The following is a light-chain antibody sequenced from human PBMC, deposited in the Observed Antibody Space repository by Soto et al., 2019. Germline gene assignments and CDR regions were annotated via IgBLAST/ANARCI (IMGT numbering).Light chain of an antibody. J-gene: IGKJ4*01. V-gene: IGKV3-20*01. CDR3: QQFSSYPLT. CDR1: QTVRNNY. CDR2: VAS. Sequence: EFVLTQSPGTLSLSPGERATLSCRASQTVRNNYLAWYQQKPGQAPRLLIYVASSRATGIPDRFSGGGSGTDFTLSISRLEPEDVAVYYCQQFSSYPLTFGGGTKVEIK.